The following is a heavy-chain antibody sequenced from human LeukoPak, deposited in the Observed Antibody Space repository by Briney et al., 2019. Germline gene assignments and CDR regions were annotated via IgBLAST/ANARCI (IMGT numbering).Heavy chain of an antibody. CDR2: ISYDGSNK. Sequence: GGSLRLSCAASGFTFSSYAMHWVRQAPGKGLEWVAVISYDGSNKYYADSVKGRFTISRDNSKNTLYLQMNSLRSDDTAVYYCARAGRHCSGGNCYSPDNYWGQGTLVTVSS. CDR1: GFTFSSYA. V-gene: IGHV3-30*04. D-gene: IGHD2-15*01. CDR3: ARAGRHCSGGNCYSPDNY. J-gene: IGHJ4*02.